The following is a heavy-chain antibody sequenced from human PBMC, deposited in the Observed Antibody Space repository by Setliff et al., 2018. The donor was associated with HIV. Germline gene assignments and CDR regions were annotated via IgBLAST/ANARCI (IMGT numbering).Heavy chain of an antibody. V-gene: IGHV1-3*01. CDR3: AGGRDKYGPIDY. D-gene: IGHD3-10*01. Sequence: ASVKVSCKTSGYRFIGHYLHWVRQAPGQRLEWMGWINAGSGNTKYSQRFKGRVTITRDTSASTAYLELSSLRSEDTAVYYCAGGRDKYGPIDYWGQGTLVTVSS. CDR1: GYRFIGHY. J-gene: IGHJ4*02. CDR2: INAGSGNT.